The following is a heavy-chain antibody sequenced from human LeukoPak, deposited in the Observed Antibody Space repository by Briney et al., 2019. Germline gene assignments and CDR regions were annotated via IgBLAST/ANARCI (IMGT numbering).Heavy chain of an antibody. CDR2: ISGTSSFI. CDR3: AREPDALDI. CDR1: GFTFSSYS. J-gene: IGHJ3*02. Sequence: PGGSLRLSCAASGFTFSSYSMNWVRQAPGKGLEWVSSISGTSSFIYYADSVKGRFTISRDNAKNSLYLHMNSLRAEDTALYYCAREPDALDIWGQGTMVTVSS. V-gene: IGHV3-21*01.